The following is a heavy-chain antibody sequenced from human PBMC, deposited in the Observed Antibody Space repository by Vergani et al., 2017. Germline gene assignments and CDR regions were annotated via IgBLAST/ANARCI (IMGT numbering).Heavy chain of an antibody. D-gene: IGHD2-2*01. CDR1: GGTFSSYA. V-gene: IGHV1-69*04. J-gene: IGHJ5*02. Sequence: QVQLVQSGAEVKKPGASVKVSCKASGGTFSSYAISWVRQAPGQGLEWMGRIIPILGIANYAQKFQGRVTITEDKSTSTAYMELSSLRSEDAAVYYCARDTPLVPGAIANLSGWFDPWGQGTLVTVSS. CDR2: IIPILGIA. CDR3: ARDTPLVPGAIANLSGWFDP.